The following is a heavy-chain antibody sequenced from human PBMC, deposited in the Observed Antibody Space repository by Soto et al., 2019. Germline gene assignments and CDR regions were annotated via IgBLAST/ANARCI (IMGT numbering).Heavy chain of an antibody. V-gene: IGHV3-48*02. J-gene: IGHJ6*02. D-gene: IGHD7-27*01. CDR2: ISSSSSTI. CDR1: GFTFSSYS. Sequence: GGSLRLSCAASGFTFSSYSMNWVRQAPGKGLEWVSYISSSSSTIYYADSVKGRFTISRDNAKNSLYLQMNSLRDEDTAVYYCARDRLGPPYYYYYGMDVWGQGTTVTVSS. CDR3: ARDRLGPPYYYYYGMDV.